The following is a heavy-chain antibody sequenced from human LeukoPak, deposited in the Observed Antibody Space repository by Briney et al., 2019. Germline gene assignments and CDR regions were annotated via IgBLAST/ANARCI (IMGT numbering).Heavy chain of an antibody. Sequence: PSETLSLTCAVYGGSFSGYYWSWIRQPPGKGLEWIGEINHSGSTNYNPSLKSRVTISVDTSKNQFSLKLSSVTAADTAVYYCARRAASAWVVTRYYFDYWGQGTLVTVSS. CDR3: ARRAASAWVVTRYYFDY. D-gene: IGHD4-23*01. CDR2: INHSGST. J-gene: IGHJ4*02. V-gene: IGHV4-34*01. CDR1: GGSFSGYY.